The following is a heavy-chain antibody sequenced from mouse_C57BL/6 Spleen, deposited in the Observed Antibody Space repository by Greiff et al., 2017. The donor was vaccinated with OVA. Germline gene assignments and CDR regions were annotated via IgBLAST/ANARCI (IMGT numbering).Heavy chain of an antibody. CDR2: INYDGSST. V-gene: IGHV5-16*01. CDR3: ARGLYYYGSSYDGYFDV. J-gene: IGHJ1*03. Sequence: EVKLMESEGGLVQPGSSMKLSCTASGFTFSDYYMAWVRQVPEKGLEWVANINYDGSSTYYLDSLKSRFIISRDNAKNILYLQMSSLKSEDTATYYCARGLYYYGSSYDGYFDVWGTGTTVTVSS. CDR1: GFTFSDYY. D-gene: IGHD1-1*01.